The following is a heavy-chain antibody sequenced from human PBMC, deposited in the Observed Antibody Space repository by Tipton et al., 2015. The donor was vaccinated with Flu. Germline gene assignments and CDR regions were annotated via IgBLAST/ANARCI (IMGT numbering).Heavy chain of an antibody. CDR2: IYHSGST. Sequence: LRLSCAASGFSFSHFAIHWVRQTPGKGLEWIGTIYHSGSTYYNPSLKSRVTISVDTSKNQFSLKLSSVTAADTAVYYCARHTGDSVRGIIDYWGQGTLVTVSS. J-gene: IGHJ4*02. CDR1: GFSFSHFAI. V-gene: IGHV4-38-2*01. CDR3: ARHTGDSVRGIIDY. D-gene: IGHD3-10*02.